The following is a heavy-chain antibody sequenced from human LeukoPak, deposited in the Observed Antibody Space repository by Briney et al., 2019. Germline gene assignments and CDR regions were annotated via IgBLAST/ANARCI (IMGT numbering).Heavy chain of an antibody. CDR2: IIPIFGTA. Sequence: ASVKVSCKASGGTFSSYAISWVRQAPGQGPEWMGGIIPIFGTANYAQKFQGRVTITTDESTSTAYMELSSLRSEDTAVYYCARAPRGYDFWSGYTHTGYYYMDVWGKGTTVTVSS. J-gene: IGHJ6*03. CDR1: GGTFSSYA. V-gene: IGHV1-69*05. D-gene: IGHD3-3*01. CDR3: ARAPRGYDFWSGYTHTGYYYMDV.